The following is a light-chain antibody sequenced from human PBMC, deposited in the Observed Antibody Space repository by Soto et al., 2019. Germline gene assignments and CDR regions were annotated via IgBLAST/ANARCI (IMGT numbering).Light chain of an antibody. V-gene: IGKV3-15*01. CDR3: QQYNNWPPWT. J-gene: IGKJ1*01. CDR1: QSVSSN. Sequence: EIVMTQSPATLSVSPGERATLSCRASQSVSSNLGWYQQKPGQSPRLLIYGASTRATGIPARFSGSGSETEFTLTISSLQSEDFAVYYCQQYNNWPPWTFGQGTKVDIK. CDR2: GAS.